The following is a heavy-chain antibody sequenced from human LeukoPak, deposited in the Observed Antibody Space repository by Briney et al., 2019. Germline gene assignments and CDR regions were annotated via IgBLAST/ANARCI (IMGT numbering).Heavy chain of an antibody. CDR1: GGSFSGYY. V-gene: IGHV4-34*01. CDR3: ARRRGARGYSNYGFDY. J-gene: IGHJ4*02. D-gene: IGHD4-11*01. CDR2: INHSGST. Sequence: PSETLSLTCAVYGGSFSGYYWSWIRQPPGKGLEWIGEINHSGSTNYNPSLKSRVTISVDTSKNQFSLKLSSVTAADTAVYYCARRRGARGYSNYGFDYWGQGTLVTVSS.